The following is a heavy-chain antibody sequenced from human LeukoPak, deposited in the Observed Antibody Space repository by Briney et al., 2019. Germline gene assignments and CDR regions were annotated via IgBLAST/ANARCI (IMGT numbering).Heavy chain of an antibody. D-gene: IGHD3-10*01. Sequence: GGSLRLSYAASGLTFSSYAMSWVRQAPGKGLEWVSTITGRGGNTYYADSVKGRFPISRDNSKKTLYLQMNSLRAEDTATYYCAKALLEWFGELSSDYYYGMDVWGQGTTVTVSS. J-gene: IGHJ6*02. CDR2: ITGRGGNT. V-gene: IGHV3-23*01. CDR1: GLTFSSYA. CDR3: AKALLEWFGELSSDYYYGMDV.